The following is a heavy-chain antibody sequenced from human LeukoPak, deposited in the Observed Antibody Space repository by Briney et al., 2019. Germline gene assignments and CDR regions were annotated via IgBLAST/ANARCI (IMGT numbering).Heavy chain of an antibody. Sequence: GGSLRLSCTGSGVIFGDYGINWVRQAPGKGLEWVGFIRIEAHGGTREYAASVKGRFTLSRDDSKNIAYLQMDSLKVEDTAVYYCTRRSGGPYYYFDSWGQGALVTVSS. CDR2: IRIEAHGGTR. J-gene: IGHJ4*02. CDR1: GVIFGDYG. D-gene: IGHD3-10*01. V-gene: IGHV3-49*04. CDR3: TRRSGGPYYYFDS.